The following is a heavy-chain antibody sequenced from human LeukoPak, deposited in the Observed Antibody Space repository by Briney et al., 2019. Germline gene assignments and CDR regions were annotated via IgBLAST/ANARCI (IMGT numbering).Heavy chain of an antibody. Sequence: GESLKISCKGSGYSFTYYWIGWVRQMPGKGLEWMGTIHPGDSDTRYSPSFQGQVTMSADKSLSSAYLQWSSLKASDTATYYCARLNYGMDVWGQGTTVTVSS. V-gene: IGHV5-51*01. CDR1: GYSFTYYW. J-gene: IGHJ6*02. CDR2: IHPGDSDT. CDR3: ARLNYGMDV. D-gene: IGHD6-25*01.